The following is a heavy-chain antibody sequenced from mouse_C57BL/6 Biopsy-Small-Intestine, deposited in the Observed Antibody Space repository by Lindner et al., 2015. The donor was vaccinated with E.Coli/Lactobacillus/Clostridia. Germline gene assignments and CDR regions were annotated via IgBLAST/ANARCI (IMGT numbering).Heavy chain of an antibody. CDR2: IYPESGNT. CDR3: TREGNSAFDH. CDR1: DYRFTSYY. Sequence: QLQESGPELVKPGASVKMSCKASDYRFTSYYIHWVRQRPGQGLEWIGWIYPESGNTDYNEKFEGQATLTADASSSTAYMHLSSLTSEDSAVYYCTREGNSAFDHWGQGSTLTVSS. V-gene: IGHV1-66*01. J-gene: IGHJ2*01. D-gene: IGHD2-1*01.